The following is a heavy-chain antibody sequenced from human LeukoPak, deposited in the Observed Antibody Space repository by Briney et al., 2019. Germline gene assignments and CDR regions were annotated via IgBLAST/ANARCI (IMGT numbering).Heavy chain of an antibody. Sequence: SETLSLTCSISGGSVSSYYWSWIRQSPGKGLEWIGYIHNSGRTNYNPSLKSRVTGFVDTSKNQVSLRLSSVTAADTAVYYCARHGTISSESYFDYWGQGALVTVSS. CDR2: IHNSGRT. CDR3: ARHGTISSESYFDY. J-gene: IGHJ4*02. V-gene: IGHV4-59*08. CDR1: GGSVSSYY. D-gene: IGHD1-14*01.